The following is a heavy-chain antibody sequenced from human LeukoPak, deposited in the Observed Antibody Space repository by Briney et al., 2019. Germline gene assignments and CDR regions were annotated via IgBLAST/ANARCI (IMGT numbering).Heavy chain of an antibody. J-gene: IGHJ5*02. D-gene: IGHD3-10*01. CDR2: IYYSGST. CDR1: GGSISSSSYY. Sequence: SETLSLTCTVSGGSISSSSYYWGWIRQPPGKGLEWIGSIYYSGSTYYNPSLKSRVTISVDTSKNQFSLKLSSVTAADTAVYYCASRSLTYGSGSNSRRSNWFDPWGQGTLVTVSS. V-gene: IGHV4-39*01. CDR3: ASRSLTYGSGSNSRRSNWFDP.